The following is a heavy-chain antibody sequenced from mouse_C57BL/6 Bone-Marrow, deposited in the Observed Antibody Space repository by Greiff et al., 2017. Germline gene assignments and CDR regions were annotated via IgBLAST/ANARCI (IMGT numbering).Heavy chain of an antibody. CDR2: IYPRSGNT. D-gene: IGHD2-5*01. V-gene: IGHV1-81*01. Sequence: QVQLKESGAELARPGASVKLSCKASGYTFTSYGISWVKQRTGQGLEWIGEIYPRSGNTYYNEKFKGKATLTADKSSSTAYMELRSLTSEDSAVYFCARWGAYYSNYDAMDYWGQGTSVTVSS. J-gene: IGHJ4*01. CDR3: ARWGAYYSNYDAMDY. CDR1: GYTFTSYG.